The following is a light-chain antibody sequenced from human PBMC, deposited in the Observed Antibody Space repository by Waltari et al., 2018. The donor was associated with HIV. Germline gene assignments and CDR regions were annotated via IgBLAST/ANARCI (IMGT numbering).Light chain of an antibody. V-gene: IGLV2-23*01. CDR2: EAV. Sequence: QSALTQPASVSGSPGQSITISCTGTRSDVGNYNLVPWYQQYPGKAPKLMIYEAVKRPSGVSNRISASKSGNTASLTISGLQAEDEADYYCCSYGGSSTWVFGGGTKLTVL. CDR1: RSDVGNYNL. CDR3: CSYGGSSTWV. J-gene: IGLJ3*02.